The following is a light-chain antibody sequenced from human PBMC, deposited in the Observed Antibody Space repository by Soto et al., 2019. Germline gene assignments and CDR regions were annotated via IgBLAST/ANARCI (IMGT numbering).Light chain of an antibody. Sequence: EIVMTQSPATLSVSPGERATLSCRASQSVSSNLAWYQQKPGQAPRLLIYGASTRATGIPARFSGSGSGTEFTLTLSSRQSEDFAVYYCQQYNNCPRPFGQGTKVELK. CDR1: QSVSSN. V-gene: IGKV3-15*01. CDR3: QQYNNCPRP. CDR2: GAS. J-gene: IGKJ1*01.